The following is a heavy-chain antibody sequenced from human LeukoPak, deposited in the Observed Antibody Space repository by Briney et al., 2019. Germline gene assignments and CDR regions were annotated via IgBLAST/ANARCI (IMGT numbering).Heavy chain of an antibody. J-gene: IGHJ4*02. CDR1: GGSISSYY. V-gene: IGHV4-59*01. Sequence: TSETLSLTCTVSGGSISSYYWSWIRQPPGKGLEWIGYIYYSGSTNYNPSLKSRVTISVDTSKNQFSLKLSSVTAADTAVYYCARECHYYDSSGFQDYFDYWGQGTLVTVSS. D-gene: IGHD3-22*01. CDR2: IYYSGST. CDR3: ARECHYYDSSGFQDYFDY.